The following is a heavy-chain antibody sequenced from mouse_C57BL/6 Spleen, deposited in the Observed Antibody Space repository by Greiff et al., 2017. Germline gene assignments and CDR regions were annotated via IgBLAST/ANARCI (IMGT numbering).Heavy chain of an antibody. Sequence: EVQRVESGGGLVKPGGSLKLSCAASGFTFSSYAMSWVRQTPEKRLEWVATISDGGSYTYYPDNVKGRFTISRDNAKNNLYLQMSHLKSEDTAMYYCARDSNFCFDYWGQGTTLTVSS. CDR2: ISDGGSYT. CDR3: ARDSNFCFDY. D-gene: IGHD2-5*01. V-gene: IGHV5-4*01. J-gene: IGHJ2*01. CDR1: GFTFSSYA.